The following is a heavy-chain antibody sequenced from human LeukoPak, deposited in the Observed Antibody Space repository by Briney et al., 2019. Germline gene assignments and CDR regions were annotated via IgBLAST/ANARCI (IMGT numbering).Heavy chain of an antibody. J-gene: IGHJ4*02. V-gene: IGHV1-69*02. Sequence: GASVKVSCKASGGTFSSYTISWVRQAPRQGLEWMGRIIPILGIANYAQKFQGRVTITADKSTSTAYMELSSLRSEDTAVYYCARTPISSIAALFDYWGQGTLVTVSS. CDR3: ARTPISSIAALFDY. D-gene: IGHD6-6*01. CDR1: GGTFSSYT. CDR2: IIPILGIA.